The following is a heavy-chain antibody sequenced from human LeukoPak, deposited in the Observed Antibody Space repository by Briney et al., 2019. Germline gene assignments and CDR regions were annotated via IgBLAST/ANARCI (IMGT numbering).Heavy chain of an antibody. J-gene: IGHJ4*02. CDR1: GGTFSSYA. V-gene: IGHV1-69*04. CDR2: IIPILGIA. Sequence: SVKVSCKASGGTFSSYAISWVRQAPGQGLEWMGRIIPILGIANYAQKFQGRVTITADKSTSTAYMELSSLRSEDTTVYYCARDPEQSFGELPPWGQGTLVTVSS. D-gene: IGHD3-10*01. CDR3: ARDPEQSFGELPP.